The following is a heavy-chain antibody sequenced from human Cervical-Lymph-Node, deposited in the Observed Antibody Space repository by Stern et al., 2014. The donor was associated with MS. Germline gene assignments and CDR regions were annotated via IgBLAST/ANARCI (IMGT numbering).Heavy chain of an antibody. CDR1: GLSVSSNY. CDR3: TREMAGRRLDP. CDR2: FYNKNQQ. Sequence: EVQLVESGGGLVQPGGSLTISCAASGLSVSSNYMTWVRPAPGRGLEWVARFYNKNQQHFADAVRGRFTISRDISKNTVFLEMGSLRVEDTAVYFCTREMAGRRLDPWGRGTLVTVSS. V-gene: IGHV3-66*01. D-gene: IGHD6-19*01. J-gene: IGHJ5*02.